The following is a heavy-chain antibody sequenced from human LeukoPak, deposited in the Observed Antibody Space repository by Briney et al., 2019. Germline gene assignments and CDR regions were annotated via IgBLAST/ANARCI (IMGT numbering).Heavy chain of an antibody. D-gene: IGHD3-3*01. CDR1: GGSFSGYY. CDR2: INHSGST. Sequence: SETLSLTCAVYGGSFSGYYWSWIRQPPGKGLEWIGEINHSGSTNYNPSLKSRVTISVDTSKNQFSLKLSSVTAADTAVYYCARGGPYYDFWSGYPYYFDYWGQGTLVTVSS. J-gene: IGHJ4*02. CDR3: ARGGPYYDFWSGYPYYFDY. V-gene: IGHV4-34*01.